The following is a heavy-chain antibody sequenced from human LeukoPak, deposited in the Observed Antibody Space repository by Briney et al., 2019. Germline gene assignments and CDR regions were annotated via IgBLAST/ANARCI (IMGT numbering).Heavy chain of an antibody. CDR2: IWYDGSNK. Sequence: GGSLRLSCAASGFTFSSYGMHWVRQAPGKGLEWVAVIWYDGSNKYCADSVKGRFTISRDNSKNTLYLQMNSLRAEDTAVYYCARDRDSSSWSHFDYWGQGTLVTVSS. CDR1: GFTFSSYG. J-gene: IGHJ4*02. V-gene: IGHV3-33*01. CDR3: ARDRDSSSWSHFDY. D-gene: IGHD6-13*01.